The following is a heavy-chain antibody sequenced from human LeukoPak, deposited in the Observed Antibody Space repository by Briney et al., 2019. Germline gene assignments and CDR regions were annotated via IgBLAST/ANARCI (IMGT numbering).Heavy chain of an antibody. CDR1: GFTFSTYA. D-gene: IGHD2-2*03. V-gene: IGHV3-21*01. CDR3: ARPMDIISFIGFDY. J-gene: IGHJ4*02. Sequence: GGSLRLSCAASGFTFSTYAMNWVRQAPGKGLEWVSSISSTSDYISYADSVKGRFTISRDNTKNSLYLQMNNLRIEDTAVYYCARPMDIISFIGFDYWGQGTLLTVSS. CDR2: ISSTSDYI.